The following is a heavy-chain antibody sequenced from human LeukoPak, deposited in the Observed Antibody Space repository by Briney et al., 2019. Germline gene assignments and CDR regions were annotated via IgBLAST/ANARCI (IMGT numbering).Heavy chain of an antibody. V-gene: IGHV3-30-3*01. CDR3: ASGIAAISIYYGMDV. J-gene: IGHJ6*02. D-gene: IGHD2-15*01. CDR2: ISYDGSNK. Sequence: GRSLRLSCAASGFTFSSYAMHWVRQAPGKGLEWVAVISYDGSNKYYADSVKGRFTISRDNSKNTLYLQMNSLRAEDTAVYYCASGIAAISIYYGMDVWGQGTTVTVSS. CDR1: GFTFSSYA.